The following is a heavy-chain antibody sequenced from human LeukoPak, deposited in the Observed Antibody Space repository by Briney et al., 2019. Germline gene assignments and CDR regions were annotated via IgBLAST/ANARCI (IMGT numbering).Heavy chain of an antibody. J-gene: IGHJ3*02. V-gene: IGHV3-23*01. CDR2: ISSTGGTT. D-gene: IGHD2-2*01. Sequence: GGSLRLSCAASGITFSSYGMSWVRQAPGKGLEWVSSISSTGGTTYYADSVKGRFTISRDNSKNTLYLQMNSLRAEDTALYYCAKTELPAAIIDAFDIWGQGTMVTVSS. CDR3: AKTELPAAIIDAFDI. CDR1: GITFSSYG.